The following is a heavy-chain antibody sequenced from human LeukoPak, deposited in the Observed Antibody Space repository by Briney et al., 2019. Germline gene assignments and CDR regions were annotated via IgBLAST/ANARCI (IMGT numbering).Heavy chain of an antibody. CDR1: GFTFSSYG. D-gene: IGHD3-10*01. Sequence: GGSLRLSCAASGFTFSSYGMHRVRQAPGKGLEWVAFIRYDGSNKYYADSVKGRFTISRDNSKNTLYLQMNSLRAEDTAVYYCASFVVRGVISHYFDYWGQGTLVTVSS. CDR2: IRYDGSNK. J-gene: IGHJ4*02. CDR3: ASFVVRGVISHYFDY. V-gene: IGHV3-30*02.